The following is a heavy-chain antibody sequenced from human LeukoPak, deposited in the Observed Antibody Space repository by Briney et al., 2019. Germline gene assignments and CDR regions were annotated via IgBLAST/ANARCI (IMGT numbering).Heavy chain of an antibody. CDR1: GFTFSSHW. CDR3: ARQPGAGWFDP. CDR2: INQGGNDR. V-gene: IGHV3-7*01. J-gene: IGHJ5*02. Sequence: GGSLRLSCAASGFTFSSHWMSWVRQAPGKGLEWVANINQGGNDRNYVDSVEGRFTISRDNAQNSLYLQMDSLRVEDTAMYYCARQPGAGWFDPWGQGTLVTVSS. D-gene: IGHD3-10*01.